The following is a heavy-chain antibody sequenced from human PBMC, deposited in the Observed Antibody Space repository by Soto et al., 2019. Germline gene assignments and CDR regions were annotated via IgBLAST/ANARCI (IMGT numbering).Heavy chain of an antibody. CDR2: IWYDGSNK. J-gene: IGHJ4*02. Sequence: GGSLRLSCAASGFTFSSYGMHWVRQAPGKGLEWVAVIWYDGSNKYYVDSVKGRFTISRDNSKNTLYLQMNSLRAEDTAVYYCARDGERYDYGDYEGFDYWGQGTLVTVSS. CDR3: ARDGERYDYGDYEGFDY. D-gene: IGHD4-17*01. CDR1: GFTFSSYG. V-gene: IGHV3-33*01.